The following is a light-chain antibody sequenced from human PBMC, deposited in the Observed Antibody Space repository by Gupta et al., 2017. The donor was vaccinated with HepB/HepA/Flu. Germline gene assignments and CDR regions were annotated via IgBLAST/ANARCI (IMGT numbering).Light chain of an antibody. Sequence: QSVLTQPPSASGTPGHMFTISCSGSSSNIGSHYVYWYQQFPGTAPKPIIYRNNQRPSGVPDRFSGSTACTSASPALTVTRSDDEAEDDCDTQADRISGEVFGSGTKLTVL. J-gene: IGLJ1*01. CDR1: SSNIGSHY. CDR3: DTQADRISGEV. CDR2: RNN. V-gene: IGLV1-47*01.